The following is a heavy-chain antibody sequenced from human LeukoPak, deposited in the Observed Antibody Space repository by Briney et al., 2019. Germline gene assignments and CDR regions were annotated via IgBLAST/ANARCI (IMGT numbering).Heavy chain of an antibody. Sequence: GGSLRLSCAASGFTFSSYGMHWVRQAPGKGLEWVAVIWYDGSNKYYADSVKGRFTISRDNSKNTMYLQMNSLRAEDTAVYYCASTPCSGGSCYFEYFQHWGQGILVTVSS. V-gene: IGHV3-33*08. D-gene: IGHD2-15*01. J-gene: IGHJ1*01. CDR3: ASTPCSGGSCYFEYFQH. CDR1: GFTFSSYG. CDR2: IWYDGSNK.